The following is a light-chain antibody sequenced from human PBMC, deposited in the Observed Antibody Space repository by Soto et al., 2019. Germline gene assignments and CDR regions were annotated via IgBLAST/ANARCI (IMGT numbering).Light chain of an antibody. J-gene: IGLJ2*01. CDR2: DVN. Sequence: QSALTQPASVSGSPGQSINISCTGTSSDIGAYNFVSWYQQHPGKAPKLMLYDVNIRPSGVSNRFSGSKSGNTASLTISGLQAEDEADYYCTSWTTSTTMIFGGGTKVTVL. V-gene: IGLV2-14*03. CDR3: TSWTTSTTMI. CDR1: SSDIGAYNF.